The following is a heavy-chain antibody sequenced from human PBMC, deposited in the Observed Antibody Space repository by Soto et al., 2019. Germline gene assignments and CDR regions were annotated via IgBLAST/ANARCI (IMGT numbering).Heavy chain of an antibody. J-gene: IGHJ6*02. CDR2: VSHDGRKT. CDR1: GFTFTNNG. D-gene: IGHD5-12*01. V-gene: IGHV3-30*18. Sequence: QVPLVESGGGDVQPGTSLRLSCVASGFTFTNNGMHWVRQAPGKGLEWVALVSHDGRKTFYADSVKGRLTIYRDNSKSTVYLHMNNLRPEDTAVYQCAKDLRQGAAGATVSGMDVWGQGTKVTVSS. CDR3: AKDLRQGAAGATVSGMDV.